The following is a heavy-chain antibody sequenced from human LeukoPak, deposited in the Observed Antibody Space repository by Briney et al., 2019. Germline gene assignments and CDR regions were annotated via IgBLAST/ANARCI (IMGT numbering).Heavy chain of an antibody. J-gene: IGHJ6*02. CDR2: ISYDGSNK. Sequence: GGSLRLSCAASGFTFSSYAMHWVRQAPGKGLEWVAVISYDGSNKYYADSVKGRFTISRDNSKNTLYLQMNSLRAEDTAVYYCARVYPIGQDGMDVWDQGTTVTVSS. CDR1: GFTFSSYA. D-gene: IGHD5/OR15-5a*01. CDR3: ARVYPIGQDGMDV. V-gene: IGHV3-30-3*01.